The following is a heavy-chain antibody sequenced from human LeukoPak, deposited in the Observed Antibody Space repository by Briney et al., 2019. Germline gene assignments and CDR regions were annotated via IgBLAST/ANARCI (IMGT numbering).Heavy chain of an antibody. CDR3: AKGGKWDVTPFDY. D-gene: IGHD1-26*01. Sequence: GGSLRLSCAASGFTFTSYSMNWVRQAPGKGLEWVSTISGGGGSTYYADSVKGRFTISRDNSKNTLYLQVNSLRAEDTAVYYCAKGGKWDVTPFDYWGQGTLVTVFS. CDR2: ISGGGGST. CDR1: GFTFTSYS. J-gene: IGHJ4*02. V-gene: IGHV3-23*01.